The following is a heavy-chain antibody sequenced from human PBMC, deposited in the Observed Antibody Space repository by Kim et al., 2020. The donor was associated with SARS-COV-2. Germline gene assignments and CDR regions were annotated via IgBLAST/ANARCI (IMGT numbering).Heavy chain of an antibody. D-gene: IGHD3-9*01. CDR3: ARAHYDILTGLRGGMDV. V-gene: IGHV4-34*01. Sequence: SETLSLTCAVYGGSFSGYYWSWIRQPPGKGLEWIGEINHSGSTNYNPSLKSRVTISVDTSKNQFSLKLSSVTAADTAVYYCARAHYDILTGLRGGMDVWG. J-gene: IGHJ6*01. CDR2: INHSGST. CDR1: GGSFSGYY.